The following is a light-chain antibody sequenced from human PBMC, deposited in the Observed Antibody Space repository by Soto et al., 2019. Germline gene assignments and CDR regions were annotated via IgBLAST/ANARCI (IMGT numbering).Light chain of an antibody. CDR3: QRYSNWPYT. CDR1: QSVNNN. J-gene: IGKJ2*01. V-gene: IGKV3-15*01. Sequence: EIVMTQSPATLSVSPGERATLSCRASQSVNNNLAWYQQKPGQAPSLLIYGASTRATGIPARFSGSGSGTEFTLTISSLQSEDFAVYYCQRYSNWPYTFGQGTKLEIK. CDR2: GAS.